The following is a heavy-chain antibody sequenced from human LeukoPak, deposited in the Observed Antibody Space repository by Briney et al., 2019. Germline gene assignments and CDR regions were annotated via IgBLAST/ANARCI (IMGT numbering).Heavy chain of an antibody. J-gene: IGHJ4*02. D-gene: IGHD5-18*01. V-gene: IGHV4-59*01. CDR3: ARDIGGYSYGPYFDY. CDR1: GGSISSYY. Sequence: SEALSLTCTVSGGSISSYYWSWIRQPPGKGLEWIGYIYYSGSTNYNPSLKSRVTISVDTSKNQFSLKLSSVTAADTAVYYCARDIGGYSYGPYFDYWGQGTLVTVSS. CDR2: IYYSGST.